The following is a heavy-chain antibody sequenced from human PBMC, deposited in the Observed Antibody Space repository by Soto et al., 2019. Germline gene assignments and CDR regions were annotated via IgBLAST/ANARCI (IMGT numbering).Heavy chain of an antibody. CDR2: ISSVGTTT. CDR1: VFTIIDYH. J-gene: IGHJ6*02. V-gene: IGHV3-11*01. D-gene: IGHD3-10*01. Sequence: PGWSLRLSCESSVFTIIDYHMSWIRQAPGKGLEWVSYISSVGTTTYYADSVKGRFSISMDNAKNSLYLQMNSLRAEDTAVYFCAKDQEGSGSHWLGYNYYGMDVWGQGTTVTVSS. CDR3: AKDQEGSGSHWLGYNYYGMDV.